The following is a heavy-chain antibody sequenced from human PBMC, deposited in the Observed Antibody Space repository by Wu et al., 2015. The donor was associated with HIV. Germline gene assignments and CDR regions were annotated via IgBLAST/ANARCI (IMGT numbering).Heavy chain of an antibody. CDR2: ISYSGTT. V-gene: IGHV4-39*07. CDR3: ARVGSGIADYLQIDY. J-gene: IGHJ4*02. CDR1: GGSISSSPYY. Sequence: QVQLQESGPRLLKPSETMSLTCSVSGGSISSSPYYWGWIRQPPGKGLEWIASISYSGTTYYNPSLRGRVAISMDMSNNRFSLKLVSVTAADTAVYYCARVGSGIADYLQIDYWGPGTLVTVSS. D-gene: IGHD3-3*01.